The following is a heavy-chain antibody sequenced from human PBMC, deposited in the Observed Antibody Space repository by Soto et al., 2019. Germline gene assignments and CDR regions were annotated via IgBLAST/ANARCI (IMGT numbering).Heavy chain of an antibody. J-gene: IGHJ6*02. CDR3: ARGVVPDV. CDR1: GAYIGWSLYY. V-gene: IGHV4-39*02. CDR2: IYHSGRT. D-gene: IGHD6-6*01. Sequence: PSVTQSLTCTVSGAYIGWSLYYWGWIRQPPGKGLEWIANIYHSGRTHYNPSLKSRLTISVDTSKNHFSLKLTSVTAADMAVYYCARGVVPDVWGQGTTVTVSS.